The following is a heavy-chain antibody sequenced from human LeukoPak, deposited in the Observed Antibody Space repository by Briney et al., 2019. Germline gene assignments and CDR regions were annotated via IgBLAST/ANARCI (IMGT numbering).Heavy chain of an antibody. D-gene: IGHD4-23*01. Sequence: PSETLSLTCTVSGGSISSYYWSWIRQPAGKGLAWIGRIYTSGSTNYNPSLKSRVTMSVDTSKNQFSLKLSSVTAADTAVYYCARDDYGGVDYWGQGTLVTVSS. J-gene: IGHJ4*02. CDR2: IYTSGST. V-gene: IGHV4-4*07. CDR3: ARDDYGGVDY. CDR1: GGSISSYY.